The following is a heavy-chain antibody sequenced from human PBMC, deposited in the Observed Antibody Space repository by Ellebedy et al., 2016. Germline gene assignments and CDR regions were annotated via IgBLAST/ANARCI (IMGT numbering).Heavy chain of an antibody. V-gene: IGHV3-7*01. CDR1: GLTFSNYW. Sequence: GGSLRLSXEASGLTFSNYWMTWVRQAPGKGLEWVGNIKEDGSEKNYGASAKGRFSISRYNAKNSLFRKMKSLRVEDTAVYYCAKGKQGPRPGGMDVWGQGTTVTVSS. D-gene: IGHD1-14*01. CDR3: AKGKQGPRPGGMDV. J-gene: IGHJ6*02. CDR2: IKEDGSEK.